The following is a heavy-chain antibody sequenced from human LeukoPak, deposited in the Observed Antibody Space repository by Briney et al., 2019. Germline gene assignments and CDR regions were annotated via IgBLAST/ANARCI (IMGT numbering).Heavy chain of an antibody. CDR1: GGSFSGYY. V-gene: IGHV4-34*01. Sequence: SETLSLTCAVYGGSFSGYYWSWIRQPPGKGLEWIGEINHSGSTNYNPPLKSRVTISVDTSKNQFSLKLSSVTAADTAVYYCVRGRYSSGWFKDKNWFDPWGQGTLVTVSS. CDR3: VRGRYSSGWFKDKNWFDP. J-gene: IGHJ5*02. D-gene: IGHD6-19*01. CDR2: INHSGST.